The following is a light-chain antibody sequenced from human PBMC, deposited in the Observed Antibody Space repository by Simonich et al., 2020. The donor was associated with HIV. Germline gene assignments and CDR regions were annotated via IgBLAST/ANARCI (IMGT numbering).Light chain of an antibody. J-gene: IGKJ4*01. V-gene: IGKV3D-20*01. CDR3: QQYGSSPLT. CDR2: DAS. Sequence: EIVMTQSPATLSVSPGERATLPCRASQSVSSSYLAWYQPKPGLAPRLLIYDASNRATGIPARFSGSGSGTDFTLTISSLEPEDFAVYFCQQYGSSPLTFGGGTKVEIK. CDR1: QSVSSSY.